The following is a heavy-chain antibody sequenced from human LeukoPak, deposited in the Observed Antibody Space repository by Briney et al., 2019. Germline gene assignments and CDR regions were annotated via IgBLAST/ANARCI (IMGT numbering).Heavy chain of an antibody. CDR1: GGSISSYY. J-gene: IGHJ4*02. CDR3: ARAEWELLKGAIDY. V-gene: IGHV4-59*01. Sequence: SETLSLTCTVSGGSISSYYWSWIRQPPGKGLEWIGYIYYSGSTNYNPSLKSRVTISVDTSKNQFSLKLSSVTAADTAVYYCARAEWELLKGAIDYWGQGTLVTVSS. D-gene: IGHD1-26*01. CDR2: IYYSGST.